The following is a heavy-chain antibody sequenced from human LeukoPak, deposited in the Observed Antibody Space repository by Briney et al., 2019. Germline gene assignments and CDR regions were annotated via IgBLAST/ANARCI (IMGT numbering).Heavy chain of an antibody. CDR3: AKVRGATRGGFDY. CDR1: GFTFSSYA. V-gene: IGHV3-23*01. CDR2: ISGSGGST. J-gene: IGHJ4*02. Sequence: PGGSLRLSCAVSGFTFSSYAMSWVRQAPGKGLEWVSAISGSGGSTYYADSVKGRFTISRDNSKNTLYLQMNSLRAEDTAVYYCAKVRGATRGGFDYWGQGTLVTVSS. D-gene: IGHD1-26*01.